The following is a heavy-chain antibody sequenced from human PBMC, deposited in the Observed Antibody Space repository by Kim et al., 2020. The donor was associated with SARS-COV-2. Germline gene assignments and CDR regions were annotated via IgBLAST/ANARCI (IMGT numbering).Heavy chain of an antibody. CDR2: INPTGAST. V-gene: IGHV1-46*01. CDR3: AREGGSLYSRPDYFCMDV. CDR1: GYTFTNYY. D-gene: IGHD3-16*02. J-gene: IGHJ6*02. Sequence: ASVKVSCKASGYTFTNYYIQWVRQAPGQGLEWMGIINPTGASTTYAQNFEGRITMTSDTSTKTVYMELSSRRSDDTAVYFCAREGGSLYSRPDYFCMDVWGQGTSVTVSS.